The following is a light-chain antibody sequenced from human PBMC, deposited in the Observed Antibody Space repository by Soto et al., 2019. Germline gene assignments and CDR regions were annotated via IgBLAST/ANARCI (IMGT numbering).Light chain of an antibody. J-gene: IGKJ3*01. Sequence: EIVLTQSPGTLSLSPGERATLSCRASQSVSGSCLAWYQQKPGQAPRLLTYGASSRATGIPDRFSGSGSGTHFTLNISRLEPEDFAVYYCQQYGSSPFTFGPGTKVDIK. V-gene: IGKV3-20*01. CDR2: GAS. CDR1: QSVSGSC. CDR3: QQYGSSPFT.